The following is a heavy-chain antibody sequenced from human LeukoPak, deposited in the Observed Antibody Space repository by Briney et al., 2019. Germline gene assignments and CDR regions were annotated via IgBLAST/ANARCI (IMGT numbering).Heavy chain of an antibody. CDR3: ARQQRDGYNSDY. CDR2: IKQDGSEK. CDR1: GFTSVNFW. V-gene: IGHV3-7*01. J-gene: IGHJ4*02. Sequence: GGSLRLSCAASGFTSVNFWMSWVRQAPGKGLEWVANIKQDGSEKYYVDSVKGRFTISRDNAKNSLYLQMNSLRAEDTAVYYCARQQRDGYNSDYWGQGTLVTVSS. D-gene: IGHD5-24*01.